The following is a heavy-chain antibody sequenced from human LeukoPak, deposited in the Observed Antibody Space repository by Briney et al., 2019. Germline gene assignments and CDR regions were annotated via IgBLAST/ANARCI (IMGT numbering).Heavy chain of an antibody. CDR2: ISTSSSYI. CDR3: ARARPSMWIDY. Sequence: PGGSLRLSCAASGFTFSTYSMNWVRQAPGKGLEWVSSISTSSSYIKYADSVKGRFTISRDNAKNSLYLQMDSLGPEDTAVYYCARARPSMWIDYWGQGTLVTVSS. J-gene: IGHJ4*02. V-gene: IGHV3-21*01. D-gene: IGHD5-12*01. CDR1: GFTFSTYS.